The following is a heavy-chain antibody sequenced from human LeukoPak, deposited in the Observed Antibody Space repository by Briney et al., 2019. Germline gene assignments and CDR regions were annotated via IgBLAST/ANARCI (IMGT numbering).Heavy chain of an antibody. V-gene: IGHV3-23*01. D-gene: IGHD6-19*01. CDR1: GFTFSNFD. Sequence: PGGSLRLSCTASGFTFSNFDMGWVRQAPGKGLEWVSAITNRGDGTYFADSVKGRVTISRDNSKVTLYLQLNSLRADDTAVYYCAKDARRTSGWYYFDSWGQGTLVTVSS. CDR3: AKDARRTSGWYYFDS. CDR2: ITNRGDGT. J-gene: IGHJ4*02.